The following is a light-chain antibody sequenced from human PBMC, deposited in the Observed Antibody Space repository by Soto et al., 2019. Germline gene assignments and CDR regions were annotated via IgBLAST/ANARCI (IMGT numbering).Light chain of an antibody. V-gene: IGLV1-51*02. CDR3: GTWDSSLSVVI. Sequence: QSALAQPPPVSAAPGQKGTISCSGRSSNIAHNYVSWFQQLPETAPKLLIYENIKRPSGIPDRFSGSRSGTSATLGITGLQTGDEADYYCGTWDSSLSVVIFGGGTKVTVL. J-gene: IGLJ2*01. CDR1: SSNIAHNY. CDR2: ENI.